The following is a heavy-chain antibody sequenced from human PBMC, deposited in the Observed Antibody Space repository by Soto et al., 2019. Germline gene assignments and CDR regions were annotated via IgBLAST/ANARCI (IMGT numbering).Heavy chain of an antibody. CDR3: ARHINAAVAGTEWFDP. V-gene: IGHV4-39*01. CDR2: IYYSGST. D-gene: IGHD6-19*01. CDR1: GGSISSSSYY. Sequence: SETLSLTCTVSGGSISSSSYYWGWIRQPPGKGLEWIGSIYYSGSTYYNPSLKSRVTISVDTSKNQFSLKLSSVTAADTAVYYCARHINAAVAGTEWFDPWGQGTLVTVSS. J-gene: IGHJ5*02.